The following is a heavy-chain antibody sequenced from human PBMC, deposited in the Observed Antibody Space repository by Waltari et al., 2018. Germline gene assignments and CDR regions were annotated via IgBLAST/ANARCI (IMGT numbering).Heavy chain of an antibody. CDR3: VRDRGLRTFFDH. CDR1: GGSISGSVYY. V-gene: IGHV4-39*07. Sequence: QVQLQESGPGLVKPSEILSLTCSVSGGSISGSVYYWGWIREPPGKGLEYIGSIYYDGTAFYNPSLKTPVTISVDTSYNQCSLKMKSVTAADTAMYFCVRDRGLRTFFDHWGQGTLVTVSS. CDR2: IYYDGTA. J-gene: IGHJ4*02. D-gene: IGHD4-17*01.